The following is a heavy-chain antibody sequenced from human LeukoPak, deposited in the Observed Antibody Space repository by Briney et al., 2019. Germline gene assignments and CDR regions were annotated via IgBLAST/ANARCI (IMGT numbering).Heavy chain of an antibody. CDR3: ARAEGYGSAYDAFDI. J-gene: IGHJ3*02. D-gene: IGHD3-10*01. CDR1: GFTVSSNY. V-gene: IGHV3-53*01. CDR2: IYSGGST. Sequence: GGSLRLSCAASGFTVSSNYMSWVRQAPGEGLEWVSVIYSGGSTYYADSVKGRFTISRDNSKNTLYLQMNSLRAEDTAVYYCARAEGYGSAYDAFDIWGQGTMVTVSS.